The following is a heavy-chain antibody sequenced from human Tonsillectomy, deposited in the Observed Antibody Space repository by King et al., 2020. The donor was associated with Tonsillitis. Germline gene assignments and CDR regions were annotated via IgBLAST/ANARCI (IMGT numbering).Heavy chain of an antibody. Sequence: VQLVESGGGVVQPGGSLRLSCAPSGVTFDDYAMHWVRQAPGKGLGWVSLISGGGGKTFYTDSLKGRFTISRDNSKNSLYLQMNSLRTEDTALYYCVKDDQFGQTGYYYMDVWGKGTTVTVSS. J-gene: IGHJ6*03. V-gene: IGHV3-43*02. CDR3: VKDDQFGQTGYYYMDV. CDR2: ISGGGGKT. D-gene: IGHD3-10*01. CDR1: GVTFDDYA.